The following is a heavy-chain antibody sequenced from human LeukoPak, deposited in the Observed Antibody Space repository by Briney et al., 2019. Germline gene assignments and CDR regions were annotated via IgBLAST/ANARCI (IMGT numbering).Heavy chain of an antibody. CDR2: IYYSGST. D-gene: IGHD2-15*01. CDR1: GGSISSYY. J-gene: IGHJ4*02. CDR3: ARGFVVVVATYYFDY. Sequence: SETLSLTCSVSGGSISSYYWSWIRQSPGKGLEWIGYIYYSGSTNYNPSLKSRVTISVHTSKNQFSLKLSSVTAADTAVYYCARGFVVVVATYYFDYWGQGTLVTVSS. V-gene: IGHV4-59*12.